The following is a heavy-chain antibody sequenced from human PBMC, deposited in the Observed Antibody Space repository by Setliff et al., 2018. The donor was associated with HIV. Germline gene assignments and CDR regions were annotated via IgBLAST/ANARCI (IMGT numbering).Heavy chain of an antibody. CDR1: GGSISSNNFY. D-gene: IGHD2-2*01. CDR3: ARGLSSQTYWGTRPLGLDY. CDR2: IYSSGDS. V-gene: IGHV4-39*01. J-gene: IGHJ4*01. Sequence: PSETLSLTCTVTGGSISSNNFYWGWIRQPPGKGLEWIGTIYSSGDSFYDPSLKSRVTTSIDSSKNQFSLKLSSVTAADTAVYYCARGLSSQTYWGTRPLGLDYWGQGSLVTVSS.